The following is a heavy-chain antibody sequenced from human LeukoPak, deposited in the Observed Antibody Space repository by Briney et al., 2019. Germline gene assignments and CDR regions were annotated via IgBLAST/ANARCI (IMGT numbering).Heavy chain of an antibody. CDR1: GYTLSDYF. Sequence: ASVKVSCKASGYTLSDYFIQWVRQAPGQGLELMGWINPKSGGTHYLQDFQGRVTMTRDTSISTVYMELSSLTSDDTAVYYCARSRSTIGTGGWFDPWGQGTLVTVSS. J-gene: IGHJ5*02. V-gene: IGHV1-2*02. CDR3: ARSRSTIGTGGWFDP. D-gene: IGHD1-1*01. CDR2: INPKSGGT.